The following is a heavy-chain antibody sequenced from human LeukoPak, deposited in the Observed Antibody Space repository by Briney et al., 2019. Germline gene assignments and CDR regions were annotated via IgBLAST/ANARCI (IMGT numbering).Heavy chain of an antibody. J-gene: IGHJ4*02. D-gene: IGHD3-22*01. CDR1: GFTFNTYA. Sequence: GGSLRLSCAASGFTFNTYAMSWVRQAPWERLQWVSGISDSGGNTYYADSVKGRFTISRDNSKNTLYLQMNSLRAEDTAVYYCAKEVSHYDSSGYYPYFDYWGQGTLVTVSS. V-gene: IGHV3-23*01. CDR2: ISDSGGNT. CDR3: AKEVSHYDSSGYYPYFDY.